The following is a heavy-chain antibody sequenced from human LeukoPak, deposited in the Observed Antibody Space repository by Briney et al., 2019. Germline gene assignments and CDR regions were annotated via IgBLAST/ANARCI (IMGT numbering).Heavy chain of an antibody. V-gene: IGHV4-39*01. CDR1: GGSISSSSYY. J-gene: IGHJ3*02. CDR3: ARPGIAVAGEAFDI. CDR2: IYYSGST. D-gene: IGHD6-19*01. Sequence: SETLSLTCTVSGGSISSSSYYWGWIRQPPGKGLEWIGSIYYSGSTYYNPSLKSRVTISVDTSKNQFSLKLSSVTAADTAVYYCARPGIAVAGEAFDIWGQGTMVTVSS.